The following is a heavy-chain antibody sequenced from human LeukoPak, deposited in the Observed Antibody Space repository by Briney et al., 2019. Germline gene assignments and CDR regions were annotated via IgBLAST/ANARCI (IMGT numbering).Heavy chain of an antibody. Sequence: KPSETLSLTCTVSGGSVSSGSYYWSWIRRPPGMGLEWIGYIYYSGSTNYNPSLKSRVTISVDTSKNQFSLKLSSVTAADTAVYYCARANYDFWSGYFVFRSWFDPWGQGTLVTVSS. D-gene: IGHD3-3*01. CDR2: IYYSGST. V-gene: IGHV4-61*01. CDR3: ARANYDFWSGYFVFRSWFDP. CDR1: GGSVSSGSYY. J-gene: IGHJ5*02.